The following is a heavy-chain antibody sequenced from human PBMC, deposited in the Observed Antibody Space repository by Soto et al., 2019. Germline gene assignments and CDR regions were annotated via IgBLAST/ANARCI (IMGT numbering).Heavy chain of an antibody. CDR1: GGSITTGDNY. CDR3: ARVTWSGDLRRAFEI. CDR2: IYHSGTT. D-gene: IGHD3-3*01. J-gene: IGHJ3*02. Sequence: QMHLQESGPGLVKASQTLSLTCTVSGGSITTGDNYWSWVRQPPGKGLEWIGYIYHSGTTYYNPSLKSRLTISVDTSENQFSLKLSSVTAADTAMYYCARVTWSGDLRRAFEIWGQGTKVSVSS. V-gene: IGHV4-30-4*01.